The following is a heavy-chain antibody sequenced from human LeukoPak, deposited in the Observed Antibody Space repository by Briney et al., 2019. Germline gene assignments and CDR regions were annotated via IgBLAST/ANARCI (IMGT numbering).Heavy chain of an antibody. CDR1: GFTLSSYA. V-gene: IGHV3-23*01. D-gene: IGHD7-27*01. Sequence: GGSLRLSCAASGFTLSSYAMSWVRQGPGKGLEWVSAISVSGNTYHADSVKGRFTISRDNSKNTLYLQMKSLRAEDTAVYYCARDENGGSKYYYYYYYMDVWGKGTTVTVSS. CDR3: ARDENGGSKYYYYYYYMDV. CDR2: ISVSGNT. J-gene: IGHJ6*03.